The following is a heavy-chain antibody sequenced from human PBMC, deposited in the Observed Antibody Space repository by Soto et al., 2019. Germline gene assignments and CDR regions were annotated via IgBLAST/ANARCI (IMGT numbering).Heavy chain of an antibody. Sequence: EASVKVSCKASGYTFTSYAMHSVRQPPGQRLEWMGWINACNGNTNYAQKLQGRATITTDTSTSTAYMELRSLRSDDTAVYYCAREALSGWSYYYYYGMDVWGQGTTVTVSS. J-gene: IGHJ6*02. V-gene: IGHV1-3*01. D-gene: IGHD6-19*01. CDR2: INACNGNT. CDR1: GYTFTSYA. CDR3: AREALSGWSYYYYYGMDV.